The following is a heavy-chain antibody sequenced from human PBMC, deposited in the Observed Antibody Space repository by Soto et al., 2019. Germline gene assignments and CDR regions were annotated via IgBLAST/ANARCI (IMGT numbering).Heavy chain of an antibody. V-gene: IGHV3-21*01. D-gene: IGHD3-16*01. CDR2: ISSANAYI. Sequence: EVQLVESGGGLVKPGESLRLSCVASGFTFSSYSVNWVRQAPGMGLEWVSSISSANAYIYYADSVKGRFTISRDNAKNSLFLQMSSLRAEDTAIYYCTRTINFGLPGNGMDVWGQGTTVTVSS. CDR3: TRTINFGLPGNGMDV. CDR1: GFTFSSYS. J-gene: IGHJ6*02.